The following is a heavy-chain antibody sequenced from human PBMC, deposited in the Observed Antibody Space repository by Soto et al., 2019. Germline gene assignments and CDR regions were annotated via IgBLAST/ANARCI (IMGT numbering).Heavy chain of an antibody. V-gene: IGHV1-69*12. Sequence: QVQLVQSGAEVKKPGSSVKVSCKASGGTFSSYAISWVRQAPGQGLEWMGGIIPIFGTANYAQKFQGRVTITAEESPSTAYMERSRLRSEDPAGYYCASALVPTADGELWYGEHFDYWGQGTLVTVSS. CDR2: IIPIFGTA. J-gene: IGHJ4*02. CDR1: GGTFSSYA. D-gene: IGHD2-2*01. CDR3: ASALVPTADGELWYGEHFDY.